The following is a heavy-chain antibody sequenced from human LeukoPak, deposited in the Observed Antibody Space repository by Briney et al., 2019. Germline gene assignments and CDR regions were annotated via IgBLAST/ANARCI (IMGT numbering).Heavy chain of an antibody. J-gene: IGHJ1*01. CDR2: ANLNNGGR. D-gene: IGHD2-2*01. Sequence: GASGKVSCTASAYRFAGYYMHWLRQAPGQGLEWMGWANLNNGGRNYSQKFQVRVTMTRDTSISTAYTVLRRLRSDDPDVYSCEREDCSSTSCSSCPQYWGQGTLVTVSS. CDR3: EREDCSSTSCSSCPQY. CDR1: AYRFAGYY. V-gene: IGHV1-2*02.